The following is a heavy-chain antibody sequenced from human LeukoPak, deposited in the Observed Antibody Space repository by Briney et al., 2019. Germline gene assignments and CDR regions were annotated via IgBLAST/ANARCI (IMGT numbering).Heavy chain of an antibody. D-gene: IGHD3-9*01. J-gene: IGHJ4*02. CDR1: AFTFSSYE. CDR2: ISSSGSTI. CDR3: ARASNPHYYYDILTGYGPFDY. V-gene: IGHV3-48*03. Sequence: GGSLRLSCAPSAFTFSSYEMNWVRQAPGKGLEWGSYISSSGSTIYYADSVKGRFTISRDNAKNSLYLQMNSLRAEDTAVYYCARASNPHYYYDILTGYGPFDYWGQGTLVTVSS.